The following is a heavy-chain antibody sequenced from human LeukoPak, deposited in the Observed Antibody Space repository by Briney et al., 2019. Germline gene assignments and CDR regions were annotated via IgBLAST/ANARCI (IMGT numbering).Heavy chain of an antibody. D-gene: IGHD3-16*01. CDR3: AKDWGWTTFDS. V-gene: IGHV3-7*01. Sequence: GGSLRLSCAASGFTFSSHWMTWVRQAPGKGLEFVANLNQDGNVWNYVDSVRGRFTISRDNAKNSVHLQLNSLRVEDTAVYYCAKDWGWTTFDSWGQGTLVAVSS. J-gene: IGHJ4*02. CDR1: GFTFSSHW. CDR2: LNQDGNVW.